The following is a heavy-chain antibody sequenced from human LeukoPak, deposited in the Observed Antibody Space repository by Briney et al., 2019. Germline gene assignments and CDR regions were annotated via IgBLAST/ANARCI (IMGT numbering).Heavy chain of an antibody. CDR1: GGSISSGGYY. D-gene: IGHD6-13*01. Sequence: NPSQTLSLTCTVSGGSISSGGYYWSWVRQHPGKGLEWIGYIYYSGSTDYNPSLKSRVTISVDTSKNQFSLKLSSVTAADTAVYYCARRISLYIAAADSTWFDPWGQGTLVTVSS. CDR2: IYYSGST. V-gene: IGHV4-31*03. J-gene: IGHJ5*02. CDR3: ARRISLYIAAADSTWFDP.